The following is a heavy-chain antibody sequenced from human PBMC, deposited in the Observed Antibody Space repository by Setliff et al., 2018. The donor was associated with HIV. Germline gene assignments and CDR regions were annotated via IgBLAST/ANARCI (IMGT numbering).Heavy chain of an antibody. CDR1: GGSISGYY. D-gene: IGHD3-16*01. CDR3: AKRTFGSGRLDP. J-gene: IGHJ5*02. V-gene: IGHV4-59*08. CDR2: SYYSGST. Sequence: SETLSLTCTVSGGSISGYYWSWIRQPPGKGLEWIAYSYYSGSTNYNPSLKSRVTISVDTSKNQFSLKVNSVTATDTAVYSCAKRTFGSGRLDPWGQGTPVTVSS.